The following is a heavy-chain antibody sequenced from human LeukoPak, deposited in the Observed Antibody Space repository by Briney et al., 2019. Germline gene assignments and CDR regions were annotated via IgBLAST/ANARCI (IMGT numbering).Heavy chain of an antibody. Sequence: GGSLRLSCAASGFTFSSYAMHWVRQAPGKGLEWVAVIWYDGSNKYYADSVKGRFTISRDNSKNTLYLQMNSLRAEDTAVYYCARDEAGLRDFWSGYYLYYYYGMDVWGQGTTVTVSS. CDR3: ARDEAGLRDFWSGYYLYYYYGMDV. V-gene: IGHV3-30*04. D-gene: IGHD3-3*01. CDR2: IWYDGSNK. CDR1: GFTFSSYA. J-gene: IGHJ6*02.